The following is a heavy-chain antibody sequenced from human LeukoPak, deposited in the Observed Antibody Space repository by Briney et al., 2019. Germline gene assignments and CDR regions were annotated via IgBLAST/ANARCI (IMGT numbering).Heavy chain of an antibody. CDR1: GGSISGYY. J-gene: IGHJ4*02. CDR3: ARAYDSSVYFPFGY. V-gene: IGHV4-59*01. CDR2: IYYSGST. Sequence: SETLSLTCTVSGGSISGYYWSWIRQPAGKGLEWIGYIYYSGSTNYKPSLKSRVTISIDTSKNQFSLRLNSVTAADTAVYYCARAYDSSVYFPFGYWGQGTLVTVS. D-gene: IGHD3-22*01.